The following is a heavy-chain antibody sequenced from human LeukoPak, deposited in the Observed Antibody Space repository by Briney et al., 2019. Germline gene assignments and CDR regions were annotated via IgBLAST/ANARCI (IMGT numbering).Heavy chain of an antibody. CDR3: ARHEIAAAGPSGAFDI. V-gene: IGHV5-51*01. CDR1: GYSFTSYW. CDR2: IYPGDSDT. Sequence: GESLKISCKGSGYSFTSYWIGWVRQMPGKGLEWMGIIYPGDSDTRYSPSFQGQVTISADKSISTAYLQWSSLKASDTAMYYCARHEIAAAGPSGAFDIWGQGTMVTVSS. D-gene: IGHD6-13*01. J-gene: IGHJ3*02.